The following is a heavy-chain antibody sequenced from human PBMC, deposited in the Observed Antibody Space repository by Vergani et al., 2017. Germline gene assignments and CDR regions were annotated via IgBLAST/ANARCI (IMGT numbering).Heavy chain of an antibody. CDR1: GFAFSRYA. V-gene: IGHV3-23*01. CDR2: LTASGSGI. J-gene: IGHJ4*02. Sequence: EVQLLESGGRLVQPGGSLRLPCVASGFAFSRYAMSWVRQAPGKGLEWVSGLTASGSGISYADSVRGRFTISRDNSKNTLFLQMDSLRAEDTAVYYCAKSRWLQHFGAHYFYSWGQGILVTVSS. D-gene: IGHD5-24*01. CDR3: AKSRWLQHFGAHYFYS.